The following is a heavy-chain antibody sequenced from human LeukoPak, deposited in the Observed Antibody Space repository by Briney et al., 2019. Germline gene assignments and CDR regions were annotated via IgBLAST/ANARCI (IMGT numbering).Heavy chain of an antibody. CDR1: GYTFTSYY. CDR2: INPSGGST. V-gene: IGHV1-46*01. D-gene: IGHD3-10*01. CDR3: ARVVRGVIGMDV. J-gene: IGHJ6*04. Sequence: ASVKVSCKASGYTFTSYYMHWVRQAPGQGLEWMGIINPSGGSTSYAQKFQGRVTMTRDMSTSTVYMELSSLRSEDTAVYYCARVVRGVIGMDVWGKGTTVTISS.